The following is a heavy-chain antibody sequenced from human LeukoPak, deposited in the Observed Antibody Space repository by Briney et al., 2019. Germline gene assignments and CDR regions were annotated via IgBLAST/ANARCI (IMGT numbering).Heavy chain of an antibody. V-gene: IGHV3-66*01. CDR3: ARESDILTGYPFDY. CDR2: IYCGGCT. CDR1: GLSFSSFS. D-gene: IGHD3-9*01. Sequence: GSLRLSCAASGLSFSSFSMTWVRQAPGKGLEWGSVIYCGGCTSHADSVKGRFTISRDDSKKTVYLQMNSLRAEDTAVYYCARESDILTGYPFDYWGQGTLVTVSS. J-gene: IGHJ4*02.